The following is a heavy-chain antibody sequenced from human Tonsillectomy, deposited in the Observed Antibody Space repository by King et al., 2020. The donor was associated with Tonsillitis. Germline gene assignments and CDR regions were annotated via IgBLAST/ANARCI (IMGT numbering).Heavy chain of an antibody. J-gene: IGHJ4*02. CDR2: IGGDGSST. CDR1: GFTFDDYG. Sequence: VQLVESGGGVVQPGGSLRLSCAASGFTFDDYGMHWVRQAPGKGLEWVSLIGGDGSSTYYADSVKGRFTISRDNSKNSLYLQMNSLKTEDTALYYCAKEIGRVFLWFGADYWGQGTLVTVSS. CDR3: AKEIGRVFLWFGADY. D-gene: IGHD3-10*01. V-gene: IGHV3-43*02.